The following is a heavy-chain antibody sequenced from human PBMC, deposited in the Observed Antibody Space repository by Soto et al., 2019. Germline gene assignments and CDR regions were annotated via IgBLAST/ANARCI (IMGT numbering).Heavy chain of an antibody. D-gene: IGHD6-13*01. CDR2: IIPVFDTP. Sequence: VXSVKVSCKSSGNSFSSHAITWVRQAPVQGLEWMGGIIPVFDTPTYARRFQDRVTITADKSTNTSYMELRSLRSEDTAVYYCARGGALSTSWYWGDGLDSWGQGTQVTVSS. CDR3: ARGGALSTSWYWGDGLDS. V-gene: IGHV1-69*06. J-gene: IGHJ4*02. CDR1: GNSFSSHA.